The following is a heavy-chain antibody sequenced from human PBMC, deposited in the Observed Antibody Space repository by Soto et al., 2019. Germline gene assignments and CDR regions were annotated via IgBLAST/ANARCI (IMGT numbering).Heavy chain of an antibody. CDR3: ARHFKRDYYDSSGYYGGFDY. CDR1: GGSISSSSYY. Sequence: SETLSLTCTVSGGSISSSSYYWGWIRQPPGKGLEWIGSIYYSGSTYYNPSLKSRVTISVDTSKNQFSLKLSSVTAADTAVYYCARHFKRDYYDSSGYYGGFDYWGQGTLVTVSS. J-gene: IGHJ4*02. V-gene: IGHV4-39*01. D-gene: IGHD3-22*01. CDR2: IYYSGST.